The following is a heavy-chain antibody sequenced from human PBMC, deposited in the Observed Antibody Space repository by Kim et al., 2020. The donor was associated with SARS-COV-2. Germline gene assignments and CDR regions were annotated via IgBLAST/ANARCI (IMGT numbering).Heavy chain of an antibody. Sequence: GGSLRLSCAASGFTFSSYGMHWVRQAPGKGLEWVAVISYDGSNKYYADSVKGRFTISRDNSKNTLYLQMNSLRAEDTAVYYCVGVTPYYWGQGTLVTVSS. CDR2: ISYDGSNK. CDR3: VGVTPYY. J-gene: IGHJ4*02. V-gene: IGHV3-30*03. D-gene: IGHD3-10*01. CDR1: GFTFSSYG.